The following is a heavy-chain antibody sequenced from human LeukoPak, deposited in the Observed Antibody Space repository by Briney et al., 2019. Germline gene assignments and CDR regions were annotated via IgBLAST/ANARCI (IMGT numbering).Heavy chain of an antibody. CDR1: GGSISSGGYY. CDR2: IYYSGST. CDR3: ARHRGYYFDY. D-gene: IGHD2-2*01. Sequence: ETLSLTCTVSGGSISSGGYYWSWIRQPPGKGLEWIGYIYYSGSTNYNPSLKSRVTISVDTSKNQFSLKLSSVTAADTAVYYCARHRGYYFDYWGQGTLVTVSS. J-gene: IGHJ4*02. V-gene: IGHV4-61*08.